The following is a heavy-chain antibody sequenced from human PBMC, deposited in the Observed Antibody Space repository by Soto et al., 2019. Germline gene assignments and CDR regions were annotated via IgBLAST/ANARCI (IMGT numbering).Heavy chain of an antibody. J-gene: IGHJ4*02. CDR1: GGSIRDRSYY. D-gene: IGHD3-10*01. CDR3: ARLWSGERPPDY. Sequence: QLQLQESGPGLMKSSETLSLTCTVSGGSIRDRSYYWGWIRQPPGKGLEWIGSIYYSGSTYYNPSLKSRVTISVDTSKSQVSLKLISVTAADTAVYYCARLWSGERPPDYWGQGTLVTVSS. CDR2: IYYSGST. V-gene: IGHV4-39*01.